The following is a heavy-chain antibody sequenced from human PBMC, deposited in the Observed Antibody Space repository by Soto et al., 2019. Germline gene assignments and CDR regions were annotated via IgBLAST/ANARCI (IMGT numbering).Heavy chain of an antibody. Sequence: WETLSLTCTVSGDSISSYFWSWTRQPAGKGLEWIGRVHTSGSTTYNPSLTSRVTMSVDTSKSQFSLKLTSVTAADTAVYYCAREKAAASTGWPDPWGQGPLRPGSS. CDR1: GDSISSYF. CDR2: VHTSGST. D-gene: IGHD6-25*01. CDR3: AREKAAASTGWPDP. J-gene: IGHJ5*02. V-gene: IGHV4-4*07.